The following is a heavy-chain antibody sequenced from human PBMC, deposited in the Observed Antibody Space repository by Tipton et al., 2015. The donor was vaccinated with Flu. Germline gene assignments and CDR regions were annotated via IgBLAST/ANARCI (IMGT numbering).Heavy chain of an antibody. CDR3: AKVKRAGMTSFVGGFDS. V-gene: IGHV3-23*01. CDR1: GFTFSTFA. J-gene: IGHJ4*02. Sequence: GSLRLSCAASGFTFSTFAMSWVRQAPGKGLEWVSSISASGDNTNYAGSVKGRFTISRDKSTNTLYLQMNSLRAEDTALYYCAKVKRAGMTSFVGGFDSWGQGLLVTVSS. D-gene: IGHD1-1*01. CDR2: ISASGDNT.